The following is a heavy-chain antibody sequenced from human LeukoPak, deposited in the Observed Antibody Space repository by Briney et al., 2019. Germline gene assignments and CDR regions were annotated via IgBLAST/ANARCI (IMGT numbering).Heavy chain of an antibody. J-gene: IGHJ4*02. CDR3: ATSSPYGLGIGSN. V-gene: IGHV4-34*01. Sequence: SETLSLTCAVYGGSFSGYYWSWIRQPPGKGLEWIGEINHSGSTNYNPSLKSRVTISVDTSKNQFSLKLSSVTAADTAVYYCATSSPYGLGIGSNWGQGTLVTVSS. D-gene: IGHD3-10*01. CDR1: GGSFSGYY. CDR2: INHSGST.